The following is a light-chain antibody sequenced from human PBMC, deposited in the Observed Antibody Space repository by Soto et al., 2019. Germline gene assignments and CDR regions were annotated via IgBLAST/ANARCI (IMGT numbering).Light chain of an antibody. J-gene: IGKJ1*01. V-gene: IGKV1-39*01. Sequence: DIQMTQSPSSLSASVGDRVTLTCRASQSISSFLNWYQQKPGKAPKVLIYGASSLQTGVPSRFSGSGSGTDVTLTISSLQPEDSATYYCQQSHSAWTFGQGTKVEI. CDR3: QQSHSAWT. CDR2: GAS. CDR1: QSISSF.